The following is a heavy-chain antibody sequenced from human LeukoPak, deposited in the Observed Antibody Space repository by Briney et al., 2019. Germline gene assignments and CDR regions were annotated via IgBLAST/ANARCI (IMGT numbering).Heavy chain of an antibody. Sequence: GASVKVSCKASGYTFTSYGINWVRQATGQGLEWMGWMNPNSGNTGYAQKFQGRVTMTRNTSISTAYMELSSLRSEDTAVYYCARGITMIVVAPGYWGQGTLVTVSS. V-gene: IGHV1-8*02. J-gene: IGHJ4*02. CDR1: GYTFTSYG. CDR3: ARGITMIVVAPGY. D-gene: IGHD3-22*01. CDR2: MNPNSGNT.